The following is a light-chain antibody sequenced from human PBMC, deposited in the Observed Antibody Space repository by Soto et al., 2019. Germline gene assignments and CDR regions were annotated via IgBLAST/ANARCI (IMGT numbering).Light chain of an antibody. CDR3: QQYGSSPWT. Sequence: EIVLTQSPGTLSLSPGERATLSCRASQSVRSSYLAWYQQKPGQAPRLLIYDASSRATGIPDRFSGSGSGTDFTLTISRLEPEVFAVYYCQQYGSSPWTFGQGTKVEIK. CDR1: QSVRSSY. CDR2: DAS. J-gene: IGKJ1*01. V-gene: IGKV3-20*01.